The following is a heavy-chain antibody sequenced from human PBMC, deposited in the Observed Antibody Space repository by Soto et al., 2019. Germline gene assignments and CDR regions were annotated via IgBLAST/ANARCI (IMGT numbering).Heavy chain of an antibody. CDR3: ASAPTGYSSGWYYFDY. Sequence: QVQLQESGPGLVKPSGTLSLTCAASGGSISSSNWWSWVRQPPGQGLEWIGEIYHSGSTNYNPSLKSRVAISVDKSKNQFSLKLSSVTAADTAVYYCASAPTGYSSGWYYFDYWGQGTLVTVSS. CDR2: IYHSGST. J-gene: IGHJ4*02. CDR1: GGSISSSNW. V-gene: IGHV4-4*02. D-gene: IGHD6-19*01.